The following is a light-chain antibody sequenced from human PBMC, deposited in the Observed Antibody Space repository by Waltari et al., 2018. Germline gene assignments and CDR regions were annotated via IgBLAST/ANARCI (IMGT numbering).Light chain of an antibody. CDR1: QSVNGD. Sequence: EVVVTQSPDTLSVSPGERATLSCRASQSVNGDLAWYQQRPGQAPRLLITDASTRATGVPVRFSGSGSGTEFTLTISSLQSEDSAIYCCQQYNNWPPTFGGGTKVEIK. CDR2: DAS. V-gene: IGKV3-15*01. J-gene: IGKJ4*01. CDR3: QQYNNWPPT.